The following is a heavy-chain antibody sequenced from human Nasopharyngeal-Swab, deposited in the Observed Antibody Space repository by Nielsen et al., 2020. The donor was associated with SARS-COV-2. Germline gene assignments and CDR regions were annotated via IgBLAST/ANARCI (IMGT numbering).Heavy chain of an antibody. CDR2: ITSGNSV. CDR1: GFTFSPYT. Sequence: GESLMISCATSGFTFSPYTMTWVRPAPGKGLQWISYITSGNSVQYADSVRGRFTISRDNAKNSLYLQMNSLTAEDTAVYYCARERGGGYGDYWGQGTLVTVSS. CDR3: ARERGGGYGDY. J-gene: IGHJ4*02. D-gene: IGHD5-12*01. V-gene: IGHV3-48*04.